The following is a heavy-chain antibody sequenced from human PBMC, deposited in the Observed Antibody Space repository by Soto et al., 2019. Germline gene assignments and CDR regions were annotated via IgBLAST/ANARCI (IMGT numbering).Heavy chain of an antibody. CDR1: GFTFRSFG. D-gene: IGHD1-1*01. V-gene: IGHV3-33*01. CDR2: IWNDGSKK. J-gene: IGHJ4*02. Sequence: QVLLVETGGGVVQPGRTLRLACAAAGFTFRSFGMHWVRQAPGKGPEWLSVIWNDGSKKFYADSVRGRFTVSRDNSNNTLYLQMDSLRPDDTAVYYCVTGNPNFFDYWGQGTLVIVSS. CDR3: VTGNPNFFDY.